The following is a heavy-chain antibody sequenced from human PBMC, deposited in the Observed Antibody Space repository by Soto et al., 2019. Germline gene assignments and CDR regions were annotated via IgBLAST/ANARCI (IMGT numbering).Heavy chain of an antibody. J-gene: IGHJ4*02. CDR1: GYSFTSYW. D-gene: IGHD3-22*01. CDR2: IYPGDSDT. V-gene: IGHV5-51*01. CDR3: ARHGLHYYDSSGYYYAYFDY. Sequence: GESLKISCKGSGYSFTSYWIGWVRQMPGKGLEWMGIIYPGDSDTRYSPSFQGQVTISADKSISTAYLQWSSLKASDTAMYYCARHGLHYYDSSGYYYAYFDYWGQGTLVTVS.